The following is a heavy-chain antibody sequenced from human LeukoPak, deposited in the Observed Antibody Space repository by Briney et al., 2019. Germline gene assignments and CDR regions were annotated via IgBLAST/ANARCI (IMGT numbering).Heavy chain of an antibody. CDR2: ISYDGRDK. V-gene: IGHV3-30*03. J-gene: IGHJ4*02. CDR1: GFTFSNYA. CDR3: ARDPGGRAAGYYFDY. Sequence: PGGSLRLSCAASGFTFSNYAIHWVRQAPGKGLEWVAVISYDGRDKHSADSVKGRFTISRDNSKNTLYLQMDSLRVEDTAMYYCARDPGGRAAGYYFDYWGQGNQVTVSS. D-gene: IGHD3-16*01.